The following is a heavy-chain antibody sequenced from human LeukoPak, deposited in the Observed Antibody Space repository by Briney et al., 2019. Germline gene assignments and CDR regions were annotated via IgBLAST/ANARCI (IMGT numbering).Heavy chain of an antibody. CDR3: AKDRGVVTAIPAYFDY. V-gene: IGHV3-30*18. CDR2: ISYDGSNK. D-gene: IGHD2-21*02. CDR1: GFTFSSYG. J-gene: IGHJ4*02. Sequence: PGGSLRLSCAASGFTFSSYGMHWVRQAPGKGLEWVAVISYDGSNKYYADSVKGRFTISRDNSKNTLYLQMNSLRAEDTAVYYCAKDRGVVTAIPAYFDYWGQGTLVTVSS.